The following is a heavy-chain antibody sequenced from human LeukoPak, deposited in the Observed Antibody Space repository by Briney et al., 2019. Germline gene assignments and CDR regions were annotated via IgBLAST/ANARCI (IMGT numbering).Heavy chain of an antibody. CDR2: IYYSGST. V-gene: IGHV4-39*07. D-gene: IGHD3-10*01. CDR1: GGSISSSSYY. Sequence: PSETLSLTCTVSGGSISSSSYYWGWIRQPPGKGLEWIGSIYYSGSTYYNPSLKSRVTISVDTSKNQFSLKLSSVTAADTAVYYCARASRYYYGSGSYLSWFDPWGQGTLVTVSS. CDR3: ARASRYYYGSGSYLSWFDP. J-gene: IGHJ5*02.